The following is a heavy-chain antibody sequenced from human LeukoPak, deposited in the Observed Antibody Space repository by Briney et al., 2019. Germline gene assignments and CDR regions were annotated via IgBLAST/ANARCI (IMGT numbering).Heavy chain of an antibody. V-gene: IGHV3-23*01. CDR2: ISGSGGSA. CDR1: GFTFSSYA. Sequence: GGSLRLSCAASGFTFSSYAMSWVRQAPGKGLEWVSGISGSGGSAYYADSVKGRFTISRDNSINTLFLQMNSLRAEDSVLYYCAKDRITATPYYFDFWGQGTLVTVSS. J-gene: IGHJ4*02. D-gene: IGHD1-20*01. CDR3: AKDRITATPYYFDF.